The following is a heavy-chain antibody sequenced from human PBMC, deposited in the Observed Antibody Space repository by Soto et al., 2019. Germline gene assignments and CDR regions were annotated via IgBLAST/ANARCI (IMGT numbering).Heavy chain of an antibody. J-gene: IGHJ6*02. V-gene: IGHV4-4*02. D-gene: IGHD3-3*01. CDR1: GGSISSSNW. CDR2: TYHSGST. Sequence: PSETLSLTCAVSGGSISSSNWWSWVRQPPGKGLEWIGETYHSGSTNYNPSLKSRVTISVDKSKNQFSLKLSSVTAADTAVYYCARDLGDFWSGYNYYYYGMDVWGQGTTVTVSS. CDR3: ARDLGDFWSGYNYYYYGMDV.